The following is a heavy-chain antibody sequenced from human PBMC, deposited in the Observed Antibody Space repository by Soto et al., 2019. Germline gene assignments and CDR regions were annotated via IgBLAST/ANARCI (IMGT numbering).Heavy chain of an antibody. V-gene: IGHV3-9*01. J-gene: IGHJ3*02. D-gene: IGHD3-10*01. CDR1: GFTFDDYA. Sequence: EVQLVESGGGLVQPGRSLRLSCAASGFTFDDYAMHWVRQAPGKGLEWVSGISWNSGSIGYADSVKGRFTISRDNAKNSLYLQMHSLGAEDTALYYCAKDKSRPRWFGAHDAFDIWGQGTMVTVSS. CDR3: AKDKSRPRWFGAHDAFDI. CDR2: ISWNSGSI.